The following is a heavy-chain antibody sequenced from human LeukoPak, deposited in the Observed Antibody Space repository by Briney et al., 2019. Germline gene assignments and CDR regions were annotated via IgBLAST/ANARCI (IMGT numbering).Heavy chain of an antibody. CDR1: GFTFSSDS. CDR2: ISSISDYI. J-gene: IGHJ4*02. CDR3: ATTLTRDSSGSYGALDY. Sequence: GGSLRLSCAASGFTFSSDSMNWVRQAPGKGLEWVSSISSISDYIYYADSVKGRFTISRDNAKTSLYLQMNSLRVEDTAVYYCATTLTRDSSGSYGALDYWGQGTLVTVSS. V-gene: IGHV3-21*01. D-gene: IGHD6-19*01.